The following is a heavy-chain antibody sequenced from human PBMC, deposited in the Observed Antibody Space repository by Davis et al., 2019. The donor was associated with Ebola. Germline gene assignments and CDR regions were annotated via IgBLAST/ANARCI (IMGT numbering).Heavy chain of an antibody. CDR1: GGSISSHY. Sequence: SETLSPTCPVFGGSISSHYRSRIRQPPGKGLEWIGYIYYSGSTNYNPSLKSRVTISVDTSKNQFSLKLSSVTAADTAVYYCAREVGKYCSGGSCYYYGMDVWGQGTTVTVSS. CDR3: AREVGKYCSGGSCYYYGMDV. J-gene: IGHJ6*02. CDR2: IYYSGST. V-gene: IGHV4-59*11. D-gene: IGHD2-15*01.